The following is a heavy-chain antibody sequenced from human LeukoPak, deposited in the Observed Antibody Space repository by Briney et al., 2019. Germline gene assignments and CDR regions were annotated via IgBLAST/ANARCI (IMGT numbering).Heavy chain of an antibody. V-gene: IGHV3-21*04. D-gene: IGHD3-22*01. CDR2: ISSSSSYI. Sequence: TGGSLRLSCAASGFTFSSYSMNWVRQAPGKGLEWVSSISSSSSYIYYADSVKGRFTISRDNAKNSLYLQMNSLKNEDTAVYYCTTVNWKWGSGHFYHFDYWGQGTLVTVSS. CDR3: TTVNWKWGSGHFYHFDY. J-gene: IGHJ4*02. CDR1: GFTFSSYS.